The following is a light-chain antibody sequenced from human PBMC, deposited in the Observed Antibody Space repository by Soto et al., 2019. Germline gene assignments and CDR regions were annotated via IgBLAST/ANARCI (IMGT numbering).Light chain of an antibody. CDR2: LGS. Sequence: DLVMTQSPLSLPVTPGEPASISCRSSQSLLHSNGCNYLDWYLQKPGQSPQLLICLGSNRASGVPDRFSGSGSGTDFTLKISRVVAEDVGVYYGRQALQTPWTVGQGPKMDIK. V-gene: IGKV2-28*01. CDR1: QSLLHSNGCNY. J-gene: IGKJ1*01. CDR3: RQALQTPWT.